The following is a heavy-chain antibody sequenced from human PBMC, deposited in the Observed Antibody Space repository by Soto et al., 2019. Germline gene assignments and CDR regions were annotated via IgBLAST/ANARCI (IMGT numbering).Heavy chain of an antibody. CDR3: ARGGSIAAPGVRGGNDY. J-gene: IGHJ4*02. CDR1: GFTFSSYG. V-gene: IGHV3-33*01. Sequence: QVQLVESGGGVVQPGRSLRLSCAASGFTFSSYGMHWVRQAPGKGLEWVAVIWYDGSNKYYADSVKGRFTISRDNSKHTLYLQRNCLRAEDTAVYYCARGGSIAAPGVRGGNDYWGQGTLVTVSS. CDR2: IWYDGSNK. D-gene: IGHD6-6*01.